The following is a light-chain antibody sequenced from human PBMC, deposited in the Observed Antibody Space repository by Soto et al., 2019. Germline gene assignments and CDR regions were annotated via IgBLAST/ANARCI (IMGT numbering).Light chain of an antibody. CDR3: QQYNIWHLWT. CDR2: AAS. J-gene: IGKJ1*01. Sequence: EVVMTRSPATISVSPGRTSTLSCRASESVTRTLAWYQQKPGQTPRLLIYAASTRATDVPARFSGGGSETEFTLTISSLKSPEFAVYYCQQYNIWHLWTFGQGTKVDIK. V-gene: IGKV3-15*01. CDR1: ESVTRT.